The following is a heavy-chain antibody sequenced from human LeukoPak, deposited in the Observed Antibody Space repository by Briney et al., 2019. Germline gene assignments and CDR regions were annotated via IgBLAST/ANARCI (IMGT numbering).Heavy chain of an antibody. V-gene: IGHV1-69*13. Sequence: ASVKVPCKASGGTFSSYAISWVRQAPGQGLEWMGGIIPIFGTANYAQKFQGRVTITADESTSTAYMELSSLRSEDTAVYYCARNRDLGPAEYFQHWGQGTLVTVSS. CDR2: IIPIFGTA. J-gene: IGHJ1*01. CDR1: GGTFSSYA. CDR3: ARNRDLGPAEYFQH. D-gene: IGHD2/OR15-2a*01.